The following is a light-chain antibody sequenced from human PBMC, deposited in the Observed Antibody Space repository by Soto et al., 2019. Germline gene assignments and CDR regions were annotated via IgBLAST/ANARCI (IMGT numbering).Light chain of an antibody. Sequence: QSALTQPASGSGSPGQCITISCTGTISDVCDYNYVSWYQQPPGKAPILIISEVSNRPSGVSNRFSGSTSGNTASLTISGLQAGDEADYYCCSSTSTSTRVFGAGTKVTLL. CDR1: ISDVCDYNY. CDR3: CSSTSTSTRV. V-gene: IGLV2-14*01. CDR2: EVS. J-gene: IGLJ1*01.